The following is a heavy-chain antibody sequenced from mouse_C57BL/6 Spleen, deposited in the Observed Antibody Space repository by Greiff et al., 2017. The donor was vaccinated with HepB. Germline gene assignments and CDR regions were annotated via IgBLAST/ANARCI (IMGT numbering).Heavy chain of an antibody. CDR2: IHPNSGST. D-gene: IGHD2-3*01. CDR1: GYTFTSYW. V-gene: IGHV1-64*01. CDR3: AGLLRGYYAMDY. Sequence: QVQLQQSGAELVKPGASVKLSCKASGYTFTSYWMHWVKQRPGQGLEWIGMIHPNSGSTNYNEKFKSKATLTVDKSSSTAYMQLSSLTSEDSAVYYCAGLLRGYYAMDYWGQGTSVTVSS. J-gene: IGHJ4*01.